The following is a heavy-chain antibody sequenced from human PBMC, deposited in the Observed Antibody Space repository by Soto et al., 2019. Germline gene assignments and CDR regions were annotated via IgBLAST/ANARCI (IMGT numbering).Heavy chain of an antibody. CDR3: AKNQERELPRVIDF. J-gene: IGHJ4*02. Sequence: EVRLLESGGGLVKPGGSLRLSCATSGLTFSNYAMSWVRQAPGGGLEGVPSTSGSSSTTYYADSVRGRFTISRDRSKNTLYLQMSSLRAEDTALYYCAKNQERELPRVIDFWGQGTLVTVSS. CDR1: GLTFSNYA. V-gene: IGHV3-23*01. D-gene: IGHD3-16*02. CDR2: TSGSSSTT.